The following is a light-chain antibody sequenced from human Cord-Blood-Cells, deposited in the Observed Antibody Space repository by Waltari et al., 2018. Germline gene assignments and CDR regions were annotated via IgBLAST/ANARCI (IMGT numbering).Light chain of an antibody. CDR3: MQDLQVCRN. J-gene: IGKJ5*01. V-gene: IGKV2-28*01. CDR1: QSLMHSNGYNY. CDR2: LGS. Sequence: DIVMTQSPLSLPVTPGEPASTSCRSSQSLMHSNGYNYLDWYLQKPGQSPQLLISLGSHRASGVPDRFCGSGSGTDFTLKISRVETEGVWVYEFMQDLQVCRNFGPKTRLEI.